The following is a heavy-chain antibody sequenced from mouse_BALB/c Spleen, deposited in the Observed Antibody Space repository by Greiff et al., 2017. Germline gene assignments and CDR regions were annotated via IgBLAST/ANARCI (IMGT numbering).Heavy chain of an antibody. V-gene: IGHV5-9-4*01. CDR2: ISSGGSYT. J-gene: IGHJ4*01. Sequence: EVMLVESGGGLVKPGGSLKLSCAASGFTFSSYAMSWVRQSPEKRLEWVAEISSGGSYTYYPDTVTGRFTISRDNAKNTLYLEMSSLRSEDTAMYYCARETTDAMDYWGQGTSVTVSS. CDR3: ARETTDAMDY. CDR1: GFTFSSYA. D-gene: IGHD1-1*01.